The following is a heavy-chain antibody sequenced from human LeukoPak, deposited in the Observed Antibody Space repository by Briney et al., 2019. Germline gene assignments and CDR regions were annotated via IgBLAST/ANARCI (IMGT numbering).Heavy chain of an antibody. D-gene: IGHD6-6*01. V-gene: IGHV4-61*02. CDR3: ARGEKGSSSGSINY. Sequence: SETLSLTCTVSGGSINSGTYYWSWIRQPAGKGLEWIGRMYTSGSTNYNPSLESRVTISVDTSKNQFSLKLSSVTAADPAVYYCARGEKGSSSGSINYWGQGTLVTVSS. J-gene: IGHJ4*02. CDR1: GGSINSGTYY. CDR2: MYTSGST.